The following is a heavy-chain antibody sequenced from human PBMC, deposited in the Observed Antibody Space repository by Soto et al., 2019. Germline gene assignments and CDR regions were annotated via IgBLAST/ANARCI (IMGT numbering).Heavy chain of an antibody. CDR3: AKDLEQYYYDGMDV. Sequence: QVQLVESGGGVVQPGRSLRLSCAASGFTFSSYGMHWVRQAPGKGLEWVAVISYDGSNKYYADSVKGRFTISRDNSKNTLYLQMNSLRAEDTAVYYWAKDLEQYYYDGMDVWGQGTTVTVSS. V-gene: IGHV3-30*18. CDR2: ISYDGSNK. D-gene: IGHD1-1*01. CDR1: GFTFSSYG. J-gene: IGHJ6*02.